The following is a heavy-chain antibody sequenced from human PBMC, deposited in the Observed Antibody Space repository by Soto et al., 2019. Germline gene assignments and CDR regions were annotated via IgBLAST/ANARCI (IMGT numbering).Heavy chain of an antibody. V-gene: IGHV1-18*01. CDR2: ISTYTGNT. Sequence: ASVKVSCKASGYTFTNYDINWVRQAPGQGLEWMGWISTYTGNTNYAQKLQGRVTMTTDTSTSTAYMELSSLRVEDTAIYYCARILSLVQHFWYGMDIWGPGTTVTVSS. D-gene: IGHD3-3*02. CDR3: ARILSLVQHFWYGMDI. CDR1: GYTFTNYD. J-gene: IGHJ6*02.